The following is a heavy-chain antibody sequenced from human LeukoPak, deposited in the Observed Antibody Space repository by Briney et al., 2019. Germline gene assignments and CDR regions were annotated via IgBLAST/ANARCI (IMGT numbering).Heavy chain of an antibody. D-gene: IGHD6-19*01. J-gene: IGHJ4*02. V-gene: IGHV3-30*02. Sequence: GGSLRLSCAASGFIVRSYAMHWVRQAPGKGLQWVAFIPYDGSKKYYADSVKGRFTISRDNSMNTLDLQMNSLRAEDTAVYYCAKLGYDSSGSPRLVDFWGQGTLVTVSS. CDR2: IPYDGSKK. CDR1: GFIVRSYA. CDR3: AKLGYDSSGSPRLVDF.